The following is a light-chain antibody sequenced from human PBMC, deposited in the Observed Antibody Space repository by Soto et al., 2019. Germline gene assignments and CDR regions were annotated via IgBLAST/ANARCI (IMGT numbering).Light chain of an antibody. Sequence: QSALTQPASVSGAPGQSITISFTGTSSDVGDYNYVSWYQQHPGKAPKLMIYEVSNRPSGVSNRFSGSKSGNTASLTISGLQAEDEADYYCTSYASSSTPYVFGTGTKLTVL. CDR2: EVS. J-gene: IGLJ1*01. V-gene: IGLV2-14*01. CDR3: TSYASSSTPYV. CDR1: SSDVGDYNY.